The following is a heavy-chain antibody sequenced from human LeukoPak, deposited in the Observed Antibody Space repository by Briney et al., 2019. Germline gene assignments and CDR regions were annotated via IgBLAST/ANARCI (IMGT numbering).Heavy chain of an antibody. CDR2: ISGSGGST. Sequence: PGGTLRLSCAASGFTFSSYGMSWVRQAPGKGLEWVSAISGSGGSTYYADSVKGRFTISRDNSKNTLYLQMNSLRAEDTAVYYCAKPPAVALKYYYYYYYMDVWGKGTTVTISS. D-gene: IGHD5-12*01. CDR3: AKPPAVALKYYYYYYYMDV. J-gene: IGHJ6*03. V-gene: IGHV3-23*01. CDR1: GFTFSSYG.